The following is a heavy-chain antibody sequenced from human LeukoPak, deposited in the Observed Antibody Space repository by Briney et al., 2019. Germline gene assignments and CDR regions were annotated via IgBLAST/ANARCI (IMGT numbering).Heavy chain of an antibody. CDR3: ARPPTYYYDSSGYYAFDI. V-gene: IGHV4-34*01. Sequence: PSETLSLTCAVYGGSFSGYYWSWIRQPPGKGLEWIGEINRSGSTNYNPSLKSRVTISVDTSKNQFSLKLSSVTAADTAVHYCARPPTYYYDSSGYYAFDIWGQGTMVTVSS. CDR1: GGSFSGYY. CDR2: INRSGST. D-gene: IGHD3-22*01. J-gene: IGHJ3*02.